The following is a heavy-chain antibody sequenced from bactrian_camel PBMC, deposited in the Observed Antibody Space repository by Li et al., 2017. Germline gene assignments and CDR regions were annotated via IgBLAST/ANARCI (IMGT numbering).Heavy chain of an antibody. CDR2: IRRDGDE. D-gene: IGHD3*01. V-gene: IGHV3S6*01. J-gene: IGHJ4*01. Sequence: HVQLVESGGGSVQAGGSLRLSCAHSGYISSRHCMGWFRQAPGKAREGIAGIRRDGDEYYADSVKGRFTIARDNAQSTLYLQMNSLKTEDTAVYYCATGGIQYRRWGPGTQVTVS. CDR3: ATGGIQYRR. CDR1: GYISSRHC.